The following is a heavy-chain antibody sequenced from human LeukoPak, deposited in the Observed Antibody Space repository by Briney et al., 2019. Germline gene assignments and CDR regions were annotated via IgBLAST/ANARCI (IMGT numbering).Heavy chain of an antibody. CDR1: GYSFTSYG. Sequence: ASVKVSCKASGYSFTSYGISWVRQATGQGLEWMGWVTSYNGDTNYAQKLQGRVTMTTDTSTFTAYMELRSLTSDDTAVYYCARDSPPYSGGYYSYYYYMDVWGKGTTVTVSS. J-gene: IGHJ6*03. CDR2: VTSYNGDT. D-gene: IGHD1-26*01. V-gene: IGHV1-18*01. CDR3: ARDSPPYSGGYYSYYYYMDV.